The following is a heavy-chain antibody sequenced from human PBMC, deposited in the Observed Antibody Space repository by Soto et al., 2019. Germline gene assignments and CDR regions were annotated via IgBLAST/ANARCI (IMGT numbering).Heavy chain of an antibody. CDR3: ARPARLVDV. CDR1: GDSITRHY. V-gene: IGHV4-59*11. Sequence: QVQLQESGPGLVKPSETLSLTCTVSGDSITRHYWTWIRHPPGKGLEYIGYIFYTGDINYNPSLKSRVTISIDTSKNQFSLKLASVTAADTAIYYCARPARLVDVWGQGTMVTVSS. CDR2: IFYTGDI. J-gene: IGHJ3*01.